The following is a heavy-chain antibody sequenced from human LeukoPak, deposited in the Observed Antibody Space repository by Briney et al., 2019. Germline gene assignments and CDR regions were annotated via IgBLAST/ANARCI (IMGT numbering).Heavy chain of an antibody. CDR1: GSTFTGYY. Sequence: ASVKVSCKASGSTFTGYYMNWVRQAPGHGLEWMGRINPNSGGTNYAQKFQCRVTMTRDTTIRKAYMELRRLGSDDTAVYYCARVNSGYYPTGGWGQGTLVTVSS. V-gene: IGHV1-2*06. J-gene: IGHJ4*02. D-gene: IGHD3-22*01. CDR3: ARVNSGYYPTGG. CDR2: INPNSGGT.